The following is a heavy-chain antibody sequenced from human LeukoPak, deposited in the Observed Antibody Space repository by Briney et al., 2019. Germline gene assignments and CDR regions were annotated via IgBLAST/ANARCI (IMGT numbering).Heavy chain of an antibody. Sequence: ETLSLTCPVSGGSLRGHYLSWIRQPPGQRLGWIGYVSYPGRTRYNPSLQSRVTISIDTSKRQVSLKLASVTSADTAVYSCARLLDNNISGDPDTFDVWGQGTTVIVSS. V-gene: IGHV4-59*11. J-gene: IGHJ3*01. D-gene: IGHD3-22*01. CDR3: ARLLDNNISGDPDTFDV. CDR2: VSYPGRT. CDR1: GGSLRGHY.